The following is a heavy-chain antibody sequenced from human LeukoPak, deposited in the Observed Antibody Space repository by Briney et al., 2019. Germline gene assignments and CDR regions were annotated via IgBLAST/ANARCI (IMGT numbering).Heavy chain of an antibody. V-gene: IGHV3-30*04. J-gene: IGHJ4*02. CDR3: AKEVIPETSDVWFGELFDY. CDR2: ISFDGTKA. D-gene: IGHD3-10*01. CDR1: GFTFSTFA. Sequence: GGSLRLSCAASGFTFSTFAMHWVRQAPGKGLEWVAVISFDGTKAYYADSVKGRFTISRDNSKNTLFLQMDSLRAEDTGIFFCAKEVIPETSDVWFGELFDYWGQGALVTVSS.